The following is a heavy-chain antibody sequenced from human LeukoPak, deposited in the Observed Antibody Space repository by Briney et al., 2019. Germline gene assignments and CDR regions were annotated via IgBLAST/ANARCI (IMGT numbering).Heavy chain of an antibody. CDR2: IGIDSGNT. J-gene: IGHJ4*02. Sequence: AGGSLRLSCAASGFTFSDYSMNCVRQAPGKGLEWISYIGIDSGNTNYADSVKGRFTISGDKAKNSLYLQMNSLRVEDTAVYYCARDYKYAFDNWGQGTLVTVSS. D-gene: IGHD5-24*01. CDR3: ARDYKYAFDN. CDR1: GFTFSDYS. V-gene: IGHV3-48*01.